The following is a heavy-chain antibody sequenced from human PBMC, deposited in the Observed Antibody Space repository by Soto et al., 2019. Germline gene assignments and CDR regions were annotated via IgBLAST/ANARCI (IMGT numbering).Heavy chain of an antibody. D-gene: IGHD6-6*01. V-gene: IGHV3-53*01. CDR3: ARSGMYSSSSPDY. CDR2: IYSGGST. Sequence: GGSLRLSCAASGFTFSKYSMNWVRQAPGKGLEWVSVIYSGGSTYYADSVKGRFTISRDNSKNTLYLQMNSLRAEDTAVYYCARSGMYSSSSPDYWGQGTLVTVSS. J-gene: IGHJ4*02. CDR1: GFTFSKYS.